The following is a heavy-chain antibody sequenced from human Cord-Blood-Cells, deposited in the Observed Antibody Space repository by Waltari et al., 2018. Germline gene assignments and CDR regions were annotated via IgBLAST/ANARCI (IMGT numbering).Heavy chain of an antibody. CDR3: ARRPYSSSSEGAFDI. Sequence: QVTLRESGPALVKPTQTLTLTCTFSGFSLSTSGMCVSWIRQPPGKALEWLARIDWDDDKYYSTSLKTRLTISKDTSKNQVVLTMTNMDPVDTATYYCARRPYSSSSEGAFDIWGQGTMVTVSS. J-gene: IGHJ3*02. V-gene: IGHV2-70*15. CDR2: IDWDDDK. D-gene: IGHD6-6*01. CDR1: GFSLSTSGMC.